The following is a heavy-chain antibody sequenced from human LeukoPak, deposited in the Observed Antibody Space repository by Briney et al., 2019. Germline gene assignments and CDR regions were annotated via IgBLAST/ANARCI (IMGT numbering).Heavy chain of an antibody. V-gene: IGHV3-15*01. CDR2: IKSKTDGGTT. D-gene: IGHD1-26*01. J-gene: IGHJ4*02. CDR1: GFTFSNAW. CDR3: TTDLGRSGSYYGFDY. Sequence: GGSLRLSCAASGFTFSNAWMSWVRQAPGKGLEWVGRIKSKTDGGTTDYAAPVKGRFTISRDDSKNTLYLQMNSLKTEDTAVYYCTTDLGRSGSYYGFDYWGQGTLVTVSS.